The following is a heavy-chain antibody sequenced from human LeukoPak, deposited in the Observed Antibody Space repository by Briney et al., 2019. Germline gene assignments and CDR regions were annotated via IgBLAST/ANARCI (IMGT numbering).Heavy chain of an antibody. V-gene: IGHV3-23*01. Sequence: GGSLRLSCAASGFTFSSYAMSWDRQAPGKGLEWVSVITNSGDNTYYADSVKGRFTISRDNSKNTLYLQINSLRAEDTAIYYCAKAPMEDSWYIHFDYWGQGTLVTVSS. CDR3: AKAPMEDSWYIHFDY. D-gene: IGHD6-13*01. CDR1: GFTFSSYA. J-gene: IGHJ4*02. CDR2: ITNSGDNT.